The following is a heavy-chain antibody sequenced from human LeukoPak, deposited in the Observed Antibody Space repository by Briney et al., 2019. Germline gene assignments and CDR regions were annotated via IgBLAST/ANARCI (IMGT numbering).Heavy chain of an antibody. CDR3: ASVKSEASRYFDWLSPFDY. V-gene: IGHV4-61*01. D-gene: IGHD3-9*01. J-gene: IGHJ4*02. CDR1: GGSVSSGSYY. Sequence: SETLSLTCTVSGGSVSSGSYYWSWIRQPPGKGLEWIGYIYYSGSTNYNPSLKSRVTISVDTSKNQFSLKLSSVTAADTAVYYCASVKSEASRYFDWLSPFDYWGQGTLVTVSS. CDR2: IYYSGST.